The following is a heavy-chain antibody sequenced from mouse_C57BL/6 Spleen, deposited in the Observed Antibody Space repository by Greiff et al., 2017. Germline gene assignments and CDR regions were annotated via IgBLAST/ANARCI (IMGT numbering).Heavy chain of an antibody. V-gene: IGHV1-15*01. D-gene: IGHD3-2*02. CDR2: IDPETGGT. CDR1: GYTFTDYE. Sequence: QVQLQQSGAELVRPGASVTLSCKASGYTFTDYEMHWVKQTPVHGLEWIGAIDPETGGTAYNQKFKGKAILTADKSSSPAYMALRSLTSEDSAVYDGTRPAQATAYAMDYWGQGTSVTVSS. CDR3: TRPAQATAYAMDY. J-gene: IGHJ4*01.